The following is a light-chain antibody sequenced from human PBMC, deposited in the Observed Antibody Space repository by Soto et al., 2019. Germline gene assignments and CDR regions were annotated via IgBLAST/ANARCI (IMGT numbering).Light chain of an antibody. CDR3: LLYYGGAQLV. V-gene: IGLV7-43*01. J-gene: IGLJ3*02. CDR1: TGAVTRGNY. Sequence: QAVVTQEPSLTVSPGGAVTLTCASSTGAVTRGNYPSWCQQKPGQTPRTLIYTTNSRHSWTPARFSGSLLGGKAALTLSGVQPEDEAEYYCLLYYGGAQLVFGGGTKLTVL. CDR2: TTN.